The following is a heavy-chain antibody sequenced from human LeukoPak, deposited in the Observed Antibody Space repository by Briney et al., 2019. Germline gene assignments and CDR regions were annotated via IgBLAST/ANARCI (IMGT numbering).Heavy chain of an antibody. J-gene: IGHJ4*02. D-gene: IGHD6-13*01. Sequence: GGSLRLSCAASGFTFSSYSMNWVRQAPGKGLEWVSYISSSSSTIYYADSVKGRFTISRDNAKNSLYLQMNSLRAEDTAVYYCARDRSAAAGWPTYYFDYWGQGTLVTVSS. CDR1: GFTFSSYS. V-gene: IGHV3-48*01. CDR2: ISSSSSTI. CDR3: ARDRSAAAGWPTYYFDY.